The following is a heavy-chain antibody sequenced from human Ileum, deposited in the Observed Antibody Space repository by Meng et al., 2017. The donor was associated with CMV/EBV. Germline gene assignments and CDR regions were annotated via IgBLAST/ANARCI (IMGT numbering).Heavy chain of an antibody. CDR3: ARGRGYGSGGYLVYFDY. CDR2: ISSSSSYV. V-gene: IGHV3-21*01. J-gene: IGHJ4*01. D-gene: IGHD3-10*01. CDR1: GFTFSSYS. Sequence: GESLKISCAASGFTFSSYSMNWVRQAPGKGLGWVSSISSSSSYVYYADSVKGRFTISEDNAKNSLYLTMTSLRAEDAAVYYCARGRGYGSGGYLVYFDYWGQGTLVTVSS.